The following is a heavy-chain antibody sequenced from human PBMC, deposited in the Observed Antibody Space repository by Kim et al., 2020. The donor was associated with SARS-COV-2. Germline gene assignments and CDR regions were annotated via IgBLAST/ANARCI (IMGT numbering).Heavy chain of an antibody. CDR2: IWYDGSNK. V-gene: IGHV3-33*01. D-gene: IGHD4-17*01. CDR1: GFTFSSYG. Sequence: GGSLRLSCAASGFTFSSYGMHWVHQAPGKGLEWVAVIWYDGSNKYYADSVKGRFTISRDNSKNTLYLQMNSLRAEDTAVYYCARDLSYGDQEDYWGQGTLVTVSS. J-gene: IGHJ4*02. CDR3: ARDLSYGDQEDY.